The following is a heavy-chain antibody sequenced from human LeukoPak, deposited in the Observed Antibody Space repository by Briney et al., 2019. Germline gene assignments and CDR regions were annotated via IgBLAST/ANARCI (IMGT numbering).Heavy chain of an antibody. Sequence: SKTLSFTCAVYGGSFSDYYWSWIRQSPGKGLEWIGEINHRGSTNYNPSLKSRVTISVDTSKNQFSLQLSSVTAADTAVYYCAGGASYTVTTYYFDYWGQGTLVTVSS. V-gene: IGHV4-34*01. CDR2: INHRGST. J-gene: IGHJ4*02. CDR3: AGGASYTVTTYYFDY. D-gene: IGHD4-17*01. CDR1: GGSFSDYY.